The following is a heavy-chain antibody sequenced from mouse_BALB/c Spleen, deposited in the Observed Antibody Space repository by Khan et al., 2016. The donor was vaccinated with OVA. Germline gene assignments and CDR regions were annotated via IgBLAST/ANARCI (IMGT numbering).Heavy chain of an antibody. V-gene: IGHV3-2*02. CDR1: GYSITSDYA. CDR2: ISSTGST. J-gene: IGHJ4*01. Sequence: EVQLQESGPGLVKPSQSLSLTCTVTGYSITSDYAWNWIRQFPGNKLEWMGYISSTGSTRYNPSLKSRISITRDTSKNQFFLHLNSVTTEDTATYYCARSRYYSDSYVMDYWGQGTSVTVSS. D-gene: IGHD2-12*01. CDR3: ARSRYYSDSYVMDY.